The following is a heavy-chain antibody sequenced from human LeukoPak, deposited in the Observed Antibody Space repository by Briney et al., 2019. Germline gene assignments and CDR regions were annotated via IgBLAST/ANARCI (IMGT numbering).Heavy chain of an antibody. V-gene: IGHV1-2*02. J-gene: IGHJ6*03. CDR2: INPNSGGT. Sequence: ASVKVSCKASGYTFTGYYMHWVRQAPGQGLEWMGWINPNSGGTNYAQKFQGRVTMTRDTSISTAYTELSRLRSDDTAVYYCARDARISYSYYYYMDVWGKGTTVTVSS. CDR1: GYTFTGYY. D-gene: IGHD2-15*01. CDR3: ARDARISYSYYYYMDV.